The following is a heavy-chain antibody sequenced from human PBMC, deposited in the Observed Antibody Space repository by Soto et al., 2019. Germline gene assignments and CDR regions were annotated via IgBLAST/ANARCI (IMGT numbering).Heavy chain of an antibody. D-gene: IGHD6-13*01. CDR1: GFTFSSYG. CDR3: AKVGTAAAGNFDAFDI. J-gene: IGHJ3*02. V-gene: IGHV3-30*18. CDR2: ISYDGSNK. Sequence: GGSLRLSCAASGFTFSSYGMHWVRQAPGKGLEWVAVISYDGSNKYYADSVKGRFTISRDNSKNTLYLQMNSLRAEDTAVYYCAKVGTAAAGNFDAFDIWGQGTMVTVSS.